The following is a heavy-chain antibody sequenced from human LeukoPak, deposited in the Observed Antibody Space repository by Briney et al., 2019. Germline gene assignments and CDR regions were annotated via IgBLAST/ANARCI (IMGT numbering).Heavy chain of an antibody. D-gene: IGHD3-22*01. Sequence: GGSLRLSCAASGFTFSSYGMHWVRQAPGKGLEWVAVISYDGSNKYYADSVKGRFTISRDNSKNTLYLLMNSLRAEDTAVYYCAKDQRYYYDSSGYNDYWGQGTLVTVSS. V-gene: IGHV3-30*18. CDR1: GFTFSSYG. J-gene: IGHJ4*02. CDR2: ISYDGSNK. CDR3: AKDQRYYYDSSGYNDY.